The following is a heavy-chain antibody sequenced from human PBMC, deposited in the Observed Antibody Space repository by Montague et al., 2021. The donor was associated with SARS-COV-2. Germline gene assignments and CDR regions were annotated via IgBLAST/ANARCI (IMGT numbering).Heavy chain of an antibody. CDR2: INHSGST. CDR1: GGSFSGYY. D-gene: IGHD3-10*01. Sequence: SETLSLTCAVCGGSFSGYYWNWIRQPPGKGLEWTGEINHSGSTNYNPSLKSRVTMSVDTSKNQFSLKLSSVTAADTAVYYCARGARQGYGFRLGSFDSWGQGTLVTVSS. CDR3: ARGARQGYGFRLGSFDS. J-gene: IGHJ4*02. V-gene: IGHV4-34*01.